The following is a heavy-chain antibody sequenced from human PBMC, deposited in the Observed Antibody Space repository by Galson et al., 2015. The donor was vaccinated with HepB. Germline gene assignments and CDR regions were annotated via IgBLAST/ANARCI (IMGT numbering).Heavy chain of an antibody. Sequence: SLRLSCAASGFTVSSNYMSWVRQAPGKGLEWVSVIYSGGSTYYADSVKGRFTIPRDNSKNTLYLQMNSLRAEDTAVYYCARDHIVVVPAATYYYYYYGMDVWGQGTTVTVSS. V-gene: IGHV3-53*01. J-gene: IGHJ6*02. CDR2: IYSGGST. CDR1: GFTVSSNY. CDR3: ARDHIVVVPAATYYYYYYGMDV. D-gene: IGHD2-2*01.